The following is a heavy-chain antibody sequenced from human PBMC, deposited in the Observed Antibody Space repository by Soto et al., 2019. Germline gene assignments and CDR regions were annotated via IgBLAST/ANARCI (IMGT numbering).Heavy chain of an antibody. D-gene: IGHD3-22*01. Sequence: GGPVKVSCKASGGTFSSYAISWVRQAPGQGLEWMGGIITIFGTANYAQKFQGRVTITADESTSTAYMELSSLRSEDTAVYYCASSRTSITMIVVVPRDFDYWGQGTLVTVSS. CDR2: IITIFGTA. V-gene: IGHV1-69*13. CDR3: ASSRTSITMIVVVPRDFDY. J-gene: IGHJ4*02. CDR1: GGTFSSYA.